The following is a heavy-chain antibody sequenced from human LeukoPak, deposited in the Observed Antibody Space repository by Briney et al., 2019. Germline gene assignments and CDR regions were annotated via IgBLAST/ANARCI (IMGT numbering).Heavy chain of an antibody. CDR2: ISYHGSNK. D-gene: IGHD4-17*01. Sequence: GGSLRLSCAASGFTFSSYGMHWVRQAPGKGLEWVAVISYHGSNKYYADSVKGRFTISRDNSKNTLYLQMNSLRAEGTAVYYCGKYSDYGDYLDWFDPWGQGTLVTVSS. CDR3: GKYSDYGDYLDWFDP. V-gene: IGHV3-30*18. J-gene: IGHJ5*02. CDR1: GFTFSSYG.